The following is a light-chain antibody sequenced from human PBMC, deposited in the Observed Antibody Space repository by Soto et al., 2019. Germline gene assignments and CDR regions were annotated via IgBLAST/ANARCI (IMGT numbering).Light chain of an antibody. Sequence: QSVLTQPPSVSGAPGQRVTISCTGSSSNIGAGADVHWYQQLPGTAPKLLIYGNSNRPSRVPDRFSGSKSGTSASLAITGLQAEDEADYYCHSYDSRLSAVVFVGGTKLTVL. CDR3: HSYDSRLSAVV. J-gene: IGLJ2*01. CDR1: SSNIGAGAD. V-gene: IGLV1-40*01. CDR2: GNS.